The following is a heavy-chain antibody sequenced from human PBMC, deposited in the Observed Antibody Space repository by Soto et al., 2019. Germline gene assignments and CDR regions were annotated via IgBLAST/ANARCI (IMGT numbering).Heavy chain of an antibody. CDR3: ARDGDVNTGFGKDY. D-gene: IGHD3-16*01. J-gene: IGHJ4*02. CDR2: IWYDGGNK. Sequence: GGSLRLSCAASGFTFSDYGMHWVRQAPGKGLEWVAFIWYDGGNKYYAESVKGRFTISRDNPKNTLYLQMNSLRAEDTAVYYCARDGDVNTGFGKDYWGQGTLVTVSS. CDR1: GFTFSDYG. V-gene: IGHV3-33*01.